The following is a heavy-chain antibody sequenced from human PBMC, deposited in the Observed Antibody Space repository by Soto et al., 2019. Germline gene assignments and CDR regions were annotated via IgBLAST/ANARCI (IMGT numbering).Heavy chain of an antibody. CDR1: GFTFSSYA. Sequence: GGSLRLSCAASGFTFSSYAMSWVRQAPGKGLEWVSAISGSGGSRYYADSVKGRFTISRDNSKNTLYLQMNSLRAEDTAVYYGAKDGDIVVVPGAMAGYFYYWGRGTLVTVSS. V-gene: IGHV3-23*01. J-gene: IGHJ4*02. CDR3: AKDGDIVVVPGAMAGYFYY. CDR2: ISGSGGSR. D-gene: IGHD2-2*01.